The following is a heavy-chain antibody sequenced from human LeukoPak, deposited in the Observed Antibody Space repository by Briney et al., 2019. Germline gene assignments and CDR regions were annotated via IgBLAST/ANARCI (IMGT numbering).Heavy chain of an antibody. Sequence: GGSLSLSCAPSGFTFSSYSMNWVRQAPGKGLEWVSSIRSSSRYIYYADSVKGRFTISRDNAENSLYLQMNSLRAEDTAVYYCAREVRDILTPDAFDIWGQGTMVTVSS. CDR2: IRSSSRYI. CDR3: AREVRDILTPDAFDI. CDR1: GFTFSSYS. D-gene: IGHD3-9*01. V-gene: IGHV3-21*01. J-gene: IGHJ3*02.